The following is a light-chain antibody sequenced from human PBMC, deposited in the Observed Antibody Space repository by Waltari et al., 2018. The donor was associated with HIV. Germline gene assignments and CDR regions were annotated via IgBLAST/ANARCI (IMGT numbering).Light chain of an antibody. CDR1: GTDFGFYIS. J-gene: IGLJ2*01. Sequence: SDVPQPAFVCGFPGPSSLVSSTGHGTDFGFYISLSWYQQQPGKVPKLVLYEVDSRASGVSSRFSGSKSGNTASLTISGLHLDDEGVYYCASYTAKDTVLFGGGTTVTVL. V-gene: IGLV2-14*03. CDR2: EVD. CDR3: ASYTAKDTVL.